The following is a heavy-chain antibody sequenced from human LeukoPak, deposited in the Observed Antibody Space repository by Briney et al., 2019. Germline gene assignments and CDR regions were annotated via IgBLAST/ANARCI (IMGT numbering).Heavy chain of an antibody. CDR2: IYYSGST. CDR1: GGSISSSSYY. V-gene: IGHV4-39*07. D-gene: IGHD2-2*01. Sequence: PSETLSLTCTVSGGSISSSSYYWGWIRQPPGKGLEWIGSIYYSGSTYYNPSLKSRVTISVDTSKNQFSLKLSSVTAADTAVYYCARDSGPAKGYYYGMDVWGQGTTVTVSS. J-gene: IGHJ6*02. CDR3: ARDSGPAKGYYYGMDV.